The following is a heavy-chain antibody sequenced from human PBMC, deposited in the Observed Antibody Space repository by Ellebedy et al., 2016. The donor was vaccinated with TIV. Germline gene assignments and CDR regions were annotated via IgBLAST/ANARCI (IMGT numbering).Heavy chain of an antibody. D-gene: IGHD4-11*01. Sequence: SETLSLTXAVYGGSFSSYYWSWIRQPPGKGLEWIGEINHSGSTNYNPSLKSRITISVDTSKNQFSLKLSSVTAADTAVYTCVRGVHSDYPDGMDVWGQGTTVTVSS. CDR1: GGSFSSYY. CDR2: INHSGST. J-gene: IGHJ6*02. V-gene: IGHV4-34*01. CDR3: VRGVHSDYPDGMDV.